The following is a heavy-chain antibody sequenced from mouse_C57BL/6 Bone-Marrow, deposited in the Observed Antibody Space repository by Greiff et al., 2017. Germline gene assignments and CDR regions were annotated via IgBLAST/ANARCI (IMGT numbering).Heavy chain of an antibody. D-gene: IGHD2-5*01. CDR3: ARPYYNNYWYFDV. Sequence: VQLQQPGAELVKPGASVQMSCKASGYTFTSYWITWVKQRPGQGLEWIGDIYPGSGSTNYNEKFKSKATLTVDTSSSTAYMQLSSLTSEDSAVYYCARPYYNNYWYFDVWGTGTTVTVSS. CDR1: GYTFTSYW. V-gene: IGHV1-55*01. CDR2: IYPGSGST. J-gene: IGHJ1*03.